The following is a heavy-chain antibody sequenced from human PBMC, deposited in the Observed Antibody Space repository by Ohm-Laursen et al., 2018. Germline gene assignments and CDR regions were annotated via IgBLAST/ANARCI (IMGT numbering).Heavy chain of an antibody. Sequence: SLRLSCAASGFTFKSYGMHWVRQPPSKGLEWLAIISYDGSNTNYADSVKGRFTISRDNSKNTLYLQMNSLRAEDTAVYYCAKFLPMVRGVKAFDYWGQGTLVTVSS. V-gene: IGHV3-30*18. D-gene: IGHD3-10*01. CDR1: GFTFKSYG. CDR2: ISYDGSNT. CDR3: AKFLPMVRGVKAFDY. J-gene: IGHJ4*02.